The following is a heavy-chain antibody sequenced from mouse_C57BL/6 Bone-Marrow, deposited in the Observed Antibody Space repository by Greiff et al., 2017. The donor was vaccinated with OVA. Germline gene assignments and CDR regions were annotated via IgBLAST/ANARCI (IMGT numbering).Heavy chain of an antibody. Sequence: EVKLMESGAELVRPGASVKLSCTASGFNIKDDYMHWVKQRPEQGLEWIGWIDPENGDTEYASKFQGKATITADTSSNTAYLQLSSLTSEDTAVYYCTTGWSGWFAYWGQGTLVTVSA. D-gene: IGHD2-3*01. CDR2: IDPENGDT. V-gene: IGHV14-4*01. CDR3: TTGWSGWFAY. J-gene: IGHJ3*01. CDR1: GFNIKDDY.